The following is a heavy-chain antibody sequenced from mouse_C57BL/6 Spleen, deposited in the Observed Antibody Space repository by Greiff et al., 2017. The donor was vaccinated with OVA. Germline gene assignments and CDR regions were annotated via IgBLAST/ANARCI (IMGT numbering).Heavy chain of an antibody. CDR3: ARHPLLDSSGEFAY. V-gene: IGHV1-72*01. CDR1: GYTFTSYW. J-gene: IGHJ3*01. D-gene: IGHD3-2*02. CDR2: IDPNSGGT. Sequence: QVQLKQPGAELVKPGASVKLSCKASGYTFTSYWMHWVKQRPGRGLEWIGRIDPNSGGTKYNEKFKSKATLTVDKPSSTAYMQLSSLTSEDSAVYYCARHPLLDSSGEFAYWGQGTLVTVSA.